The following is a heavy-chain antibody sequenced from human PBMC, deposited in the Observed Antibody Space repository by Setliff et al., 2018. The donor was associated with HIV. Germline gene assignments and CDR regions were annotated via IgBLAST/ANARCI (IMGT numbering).Heavy chain of an antibody. J-gene: IGHJ3*02. CDR1: GGTFSTHS. Sequence: ASVKVSCKASGGTFSTHSISWVRQAPGQGLEWMGGIIPIFGTTNYARKFQGRVTITADDSTSTACMDLNNLRSEDTAVYYCARESGICGGDCHYAFDMWGHGTRVTVSS. V-gene: IGHV1-69*13. CDR3: ARESGICGGDCHYAFDM. D-gene: IGHD2-21*02. CDR2: IIPIFGTT.